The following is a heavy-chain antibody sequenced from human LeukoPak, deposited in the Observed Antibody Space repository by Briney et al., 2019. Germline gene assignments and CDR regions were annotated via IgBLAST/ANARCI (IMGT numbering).Heavy chain of an antibody. Sequence: ASVKVSCKASGYTFTGYYMHWVRQASGQGLEWMGWINPNSGGTNYAQKFQGRVTMTRDTSISTAYMELSRLRSDDTAVYYCARGNFYGSGSYAYDYWGQGTLVTVSS. CDR1: GYTFTGYY. CDR3: ARGNFYGSGSYAYDY. D-gene: IGHD3-10*01. V-gene: IGHV1-2*02. CDR2: INPNSGGT. J-gene: IGHJ4*02.